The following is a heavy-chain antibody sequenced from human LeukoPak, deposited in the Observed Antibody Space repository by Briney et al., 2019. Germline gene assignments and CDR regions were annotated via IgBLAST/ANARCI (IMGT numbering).Heavy chain of an antibody. J-gene: IGHJ5*01. CDR2: ISSGGSTI. CDR3: AREPREYCSRIACPNWFES. Sequence: GGSLRLSCEASGFTFRSYSMNWVRQAPGKGLEWVSYISSGGSTIYYADSLKGRFTISRDNSENTLYLQMNSLRAEDTAVYYCAREPREYCSRIACPNWFESWGQGTLVTVSS. CDR1: GFTFRSYS. V-gene: IGHV3-48*01. D-gene: IGHD2-2*01.